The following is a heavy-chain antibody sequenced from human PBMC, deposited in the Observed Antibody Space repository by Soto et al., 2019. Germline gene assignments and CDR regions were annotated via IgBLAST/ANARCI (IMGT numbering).Heavy chain of an antibody. CDR1: GFTFSSYA. Sequence: GGSLRLSCAASGFTFSSYAMSWVRQAPGKGLEWVSAISGSGGSTYYADSVKGRFTISRDNSKNTLYLQMNSLRAEDTAVYYCAIPGYSSSSYDHDAFDIWGQGTMVTVSS. J-gene: IGHJ3*02. V-gene: IGHV3-23*01. D-gene: IGHD6-13*01. CDR3: AIPGYSSSSYDHDAFDI. CDR2: ISGSGGST.